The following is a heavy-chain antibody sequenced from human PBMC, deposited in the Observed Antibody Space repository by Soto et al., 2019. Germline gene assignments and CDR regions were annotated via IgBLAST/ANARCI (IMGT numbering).Heavy chain of an antibody. D-gene: IGHD2-15*01. V-gene: IGHV3-21*01. J-gene: IGHJ6*03. CDR3: ARYFGDQDIVVVVAATHYYYCMDV. CDR2: ISSSSSYI. CDR1: GFTFSSYS. Sequence: EVQLVESGGGLVKPGGSLRLSCAASGFTFSSYSMNWVRQAPGKGLEWVSSISSSSSYIYYADSVKGRFTISRDNAKNSLYLQMNSLRAEDTAVYYCARYFGDQDIVVVVAATHYYYCMDVWGKGATVTVSS.